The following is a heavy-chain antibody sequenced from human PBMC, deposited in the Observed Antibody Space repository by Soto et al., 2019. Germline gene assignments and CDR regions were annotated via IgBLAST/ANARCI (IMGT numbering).Heavy chain of an antibody. CDR1: CGRISSCGYS. CDR2: IYHGGST. CDR3: ARVPLTYSWFDP. V-gene: IGHV4-30-2*01. Sequence: TRSLTWAHPCGRISSCGYSMSWSRQPPGKGLEWIGYIYHGGSTYYNPSLKSRVTISVDRSKNHFSLKLSSVTAADTAVYYCARVPLTYSWFDPWGQGTLVTASS. J-gene: IGHJ5*02. D-gene: IGHD1-26*01.